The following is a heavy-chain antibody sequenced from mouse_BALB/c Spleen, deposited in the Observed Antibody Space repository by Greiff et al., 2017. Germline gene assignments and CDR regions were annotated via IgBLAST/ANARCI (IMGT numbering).Heavy chain of an antibody. CDR2: ISSGGST. CDR3: ARSSTATVDY. J-gene: IGHJ2*01. V-gene: IGHV5-6-5*01. Sequence: EVQLVESGGGLVKPGGSLKLSCAASGFTFSSYAMSWVRQTPEKRLEWVASISSGGSTYYPDSVKGRFTISRDNARNSLYLQMSSLRSEDTAMYYCARSSTATVDYWGQGTTLTVSS. CDR1: GFTFSSYA. D-gene: IGHD1-2*01.